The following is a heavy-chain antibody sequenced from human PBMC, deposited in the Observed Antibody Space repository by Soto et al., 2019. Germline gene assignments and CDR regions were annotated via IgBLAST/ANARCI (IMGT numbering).Heavy chain of an antibody. Sequence: EVQLLESGGGLVQPGGSLRLSCAGSAFRFVSYTMSWVRQAPGKGLEWVSGISGSGASTYYADSVKGRFTISRDKSRNTLYLQMNSLRAEDTAVYSSAKAHQFIVVAPLDYWGQGTLVTVSS. D-gene: IGHD3-22*01. V-gene: IGHV3-23*01. CDR1: AFRFVSYT. CDR2: ISGSGAST. J-gene: IGHJ4*02. CDR3: AKAHQFIVVAPLDY.